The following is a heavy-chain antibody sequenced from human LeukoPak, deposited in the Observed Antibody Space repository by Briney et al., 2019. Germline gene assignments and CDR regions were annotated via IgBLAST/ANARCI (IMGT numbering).Heavy chain of an antibody. Sequence: PSETLSLTCTVSGGSISSSSYYWGWIRQPPGKGLEWIGSIYYSGSTYYNPSLKSRVTISVDTSKNQFSLKLSSVTAADTAVYYCARQLHYYASGSYYLLVEGPPIDYWGQGTLVIVSS. CDR3: ARQLHYYASGSYYLLVEGPPIDY. J-gene: IGHJ4*02. D-gene: IGHD3-10*01. CDR1: GGSISSSSYY. CDR2: IYYSGST. V-gene: IGHV4-39*01.